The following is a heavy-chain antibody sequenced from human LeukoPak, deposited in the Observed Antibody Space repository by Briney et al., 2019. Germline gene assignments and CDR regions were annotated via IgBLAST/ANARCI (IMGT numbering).Heavy chain of an antibody. D-gene: IGHD3-10*01. V-gene: IGHV3-48*03. J-gene: IGHJ6*02. Sequence: GGSLRLSCAASGFSFSSDELNGVRQAPGKGLEWLSYISTSGRTTYYAESVKGRFTISRDNAKNSLYLQMSSLRAEDTAVYYCARDRTMVRGLANYFYGMDVWGQGTTVIVSS. CDR1: GFSFSSDE. CDR2: ISTSGRTT. CDR3: ARDRTMVRGLANYFYGMDV.